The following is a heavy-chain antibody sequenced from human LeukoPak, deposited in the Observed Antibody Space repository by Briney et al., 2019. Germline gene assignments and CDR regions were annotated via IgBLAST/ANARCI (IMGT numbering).Heavy chain of an antibody. D-gene: IGHD6-19*01. CDR2: ISPSSSTI. CDR3: AREHTPFGSGCTAAY. CDR1: GFTFSSYD. J-gene: IGHJ4*02. V-gene: IGHV3-48*01. Sequence: GGSLRLSCAASGFTFSSYDMNWVRQAPGKGLEWVSYISPSSSTIYYADSGKGRFTISRDKAKNSLYLQMNSLRAEDTAVYYCAREHTPFGSGCTAAYWGQGTLVTVSS.